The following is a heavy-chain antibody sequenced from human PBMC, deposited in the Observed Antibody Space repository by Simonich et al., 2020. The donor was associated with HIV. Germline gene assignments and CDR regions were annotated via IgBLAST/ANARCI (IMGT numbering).Heavy chain of an antibody. CDR2: ITYSGRT. CDR1: GGSFSGYY. Sequence: QVQLQQWGAGLLKSSETLSLTCAVYGGSFSGYYWSWIRQPPGKGLGWLGEITYSGRTNYNPSPKGRVTIPGDTSKSRFSLKLKSVTAADTAVYYCAREVGYYPPHLEENNAFDIWGQGTMVTVSS. V-gene: IGHV4-34*01. CDR3: AREVGYYPPHLEENNAFDI. D-gene: IGHD3-10*01. J-gene: IGHJ3*02.